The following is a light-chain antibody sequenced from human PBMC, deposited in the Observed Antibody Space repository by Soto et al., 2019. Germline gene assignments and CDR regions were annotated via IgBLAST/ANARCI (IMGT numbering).Light chain of an antibody. V-gene: IGLV1-40*01. Sequence: QSVLTQPPSVSGAPGQRVTISCTGSRSNIGAGYDVHWYQQLPGTAPKFLIYGNSNRPSGVPDRFSGSKSGTSASLAIPGLQAEDEADYYCQSYDSSLSGSVFGGGTKLTVL. J-gene: IGLJ2*01. CDR3: QSYDSSLSGSV. CDR1: RSNIGAGYD. CDR2: GNS.